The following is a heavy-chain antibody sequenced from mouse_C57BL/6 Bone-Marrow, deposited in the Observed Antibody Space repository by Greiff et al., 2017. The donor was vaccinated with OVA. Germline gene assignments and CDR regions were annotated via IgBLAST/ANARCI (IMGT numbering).Heavy chain of an antibody. J-gene: IGHJ2*01. V-gene: IGHV10-1*01. CDR2: IRSKSNNYAT. Sequence: EVQLVESGGGLVQPKGSLTLSCAASGFSFNTYAMNWVRQAPGKGLEWVASIRSKSNNYATYYAYSVKDRFTISRDDSECMLYLQMNNLKTEDTAMYYCVRHRNFDYWGQGTTLTVSS. CDR1: GFSFNTYA. CDR3: VRHRNFDY.